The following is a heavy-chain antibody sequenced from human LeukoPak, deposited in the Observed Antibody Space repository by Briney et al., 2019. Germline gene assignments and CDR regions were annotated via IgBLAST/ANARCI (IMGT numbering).Heavy chain of an antibody. Sequence: AGSLSLPCAAYGFTFSSYSMNWVRQAPGKGLEWVSSISSSSSYIYYADSVKGRFTISRDNAKNSLYLQMNSLRAEDTAVYYCARDRVVVPAANWYFDFWGRGTLVTVSS. CDR3: ARDRVVVPAANWYFDF. V-gene: IGHV3-21*01. J-gene: IGHJ2*01. D-gene: IGHD2-2*01. CDR1: GFTFSSYS. CDR2: ISSSSSYI.